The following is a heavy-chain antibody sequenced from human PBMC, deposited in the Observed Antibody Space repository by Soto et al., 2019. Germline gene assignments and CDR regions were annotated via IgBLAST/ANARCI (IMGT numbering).Heavy chain of an antibody. D-gene: IGHD2-8*01. Sequence: ASVKGSCKASGYTLTHYYIHWVRQAPGQGLEWMGMINPSGGSADYAQKFQGRVTMTTDTSTTTVYMELSSLRSDDTAVYYCARPPFPGCINGVCYPCDHWGQGTLVTVSS. V-gene: IGHV1-46*01. CDR1: GYTLTHYY. CDR3: ARPPFPGCINGVCYPCDH. J-gene: IGHJ4*02. CDR2: INPSGGSA.